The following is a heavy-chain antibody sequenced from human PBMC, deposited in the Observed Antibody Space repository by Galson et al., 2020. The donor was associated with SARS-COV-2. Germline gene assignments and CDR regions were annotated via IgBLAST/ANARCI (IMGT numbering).Heavy chain of an antibody. CDR2: ISHSGGT. D-gene: IGHD4-17*01. V-gene: IGHV4-30-2*01. CDR3: ARLHYGEYAPGAFDI. Sequence: SETLSLTCAVSGTSISSGSYSWNWIRQPPGKGLEWIGYISHSGGTYYNPSLKSRVTISGDRSKNQFSLMLSSVTAADTAVYYCARLHYGEYAPGAFDIWGPGTSVTVAS. CDR1: GTSISSGSYS. J-gene: IGHJ3*02.